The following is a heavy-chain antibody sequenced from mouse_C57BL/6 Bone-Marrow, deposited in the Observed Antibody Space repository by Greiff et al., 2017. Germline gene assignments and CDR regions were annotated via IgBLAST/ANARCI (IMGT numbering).Heavy chain of an antibody. CDR3: ASPHYDYDGAWFAY. CDR1: GYTFTSYW. Sequence: QVHVKQPGAELVKPGASVKLSCKASGYTFTSYWMHWVKQRPGQGLEWIGMIHPNSGSTNYNEKFKSKATLTVDKSSSTAYMQLSSLTSEDSAVYYCASPHYDYDGAWFAYWGQGTLVTVSA. J-gene: IGHJ3*01. D-gene: IGHD2-4*01. CDR2: IHPNSGST. V-gene: IGHV1-64*01.